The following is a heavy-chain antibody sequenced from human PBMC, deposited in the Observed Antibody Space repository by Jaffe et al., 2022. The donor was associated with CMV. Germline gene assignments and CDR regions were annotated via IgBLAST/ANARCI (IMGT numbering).Heavy chain of an antibody. Sequence: QVQLVESGGGVVQPGRSLRLSCAASGFTFSSYGMHWVRQAPGKGLEWVAVIWYDGSNKYYADSVKGRFTISRDNSKNTLYLQMNSLRAEDTAVYYCARVFKVEGDAFDIWGQGTMVTVSS. CDR2: IWYDGSNK. CDR1: GFTFSSYG. D-gene: IGHD3-3*01. CDR3: ARVFKVEGDAFDI. V-gene: IGHV3-33*01. J-gene: IGHJ3*02.